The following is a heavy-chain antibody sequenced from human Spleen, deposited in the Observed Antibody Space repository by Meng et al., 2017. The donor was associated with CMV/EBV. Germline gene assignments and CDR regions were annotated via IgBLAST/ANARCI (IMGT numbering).Heavy chain of an antibody. J-gene: IGHJ3*02. D-gene: IGHD4-17*01. Sequence: GESLKISCAASGFIFSSYGMNWVRQAPGKGLQWVSSIGSSYRSIYYADSVKGRFTISRDNARTSLFLQMNSLRAEDTAVYYCARAPPDGALEGAFDIWGQGTMVT. CDR1: GFIFSSYG. V-gene: IGHV3-21*01. CDR2: IGSSYRSI. CDR3: ARAPPDGALEGAFDI.